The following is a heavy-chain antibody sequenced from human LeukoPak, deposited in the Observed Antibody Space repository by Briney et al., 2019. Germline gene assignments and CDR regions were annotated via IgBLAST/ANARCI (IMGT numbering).Heavy chain of an antibody. V-gene: IGHV3-48*04. D-gene: IGHD2-2*01. CDR1: GFTFSSYS. CDR3: AKAQGYVPGN. CDR2: ISDTSSTI. J-gene: IGHJ4*02. Sequence: GGSLRLSCAASGFTFSSYSMNWVRQAPGKGLEWVSYISDTSSTIYYADSVKGRFTISRDNAQNSLYLQMNSLRAEDTAVYYCAKAQGYVPGNWGQGTLVTVSS.